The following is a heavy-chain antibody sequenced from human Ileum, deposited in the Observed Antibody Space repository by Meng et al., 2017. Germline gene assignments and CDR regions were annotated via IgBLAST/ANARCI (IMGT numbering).Heavy chain of an antibody. Sequence: QVHLLQPEAEVKKPWAAVGGSFTAYDYTFTHHNSGWVRQAPGQGIDGVGCISIGTGQTVYGHKLQGRVTVSTDTSTNTASMEMRNLRSDDTDMYYCARDVWGFDYWGQGTLVTVSS. D-gene: IGHD7-27*01. V-gene: IGHV1-18*04. J-gene: IGHJ4*02. CDR1: DYTFTHHN. CDR3: ARDVWGFDY. CDR2: ISIGTGQT.